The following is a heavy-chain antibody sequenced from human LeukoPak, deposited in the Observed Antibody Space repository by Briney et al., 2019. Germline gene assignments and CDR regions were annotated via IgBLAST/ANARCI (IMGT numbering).Heavy chain of an antibody. D-gene: IGHD7-27*01. V-gene: IGHV4-39*01. J-gene: IGHJ5*02. CDR1: GGSISSSSYY. Sequence: PSETLSLTCTVSGGSISSSSYYWGWIRQPPGEGLEWIGSIYHSGSTYYNPSLKSRVTISVDTSKNQFSLRLSSVTAADTAVYYCARQYAGDTWFDPWGQGTLVTASP. CDR2: IYHSGST. CDR3: ARQYAGDTWFDP.